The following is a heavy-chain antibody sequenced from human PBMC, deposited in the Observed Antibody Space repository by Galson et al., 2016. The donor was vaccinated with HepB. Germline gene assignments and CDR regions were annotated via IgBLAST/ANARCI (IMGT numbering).Heavy chain of an antibody. J-gene: IGHJ6*02. D-gene: IGHD2-21*01. Sequence: SLRLSCAASGFTFGSYGMHWVRQAPGKGLEWVAIIWYDGTNRYYADSVKGRFTISRDNSKNTLYLQMNSLRAEDTAVYYCARDVGEFILWWSGGGDAMDVWGQGTTVTVSS. CDR1: GFTFGSYG. CDR3: ARDVGEFILWWSGGGDAMDV. V-gene: IGHV3-33*01. CDR2: IWYDGTNR.